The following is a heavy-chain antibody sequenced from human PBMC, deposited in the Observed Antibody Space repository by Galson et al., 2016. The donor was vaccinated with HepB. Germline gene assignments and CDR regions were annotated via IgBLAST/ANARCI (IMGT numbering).Heavy chain of an antibody. J-gene: IGHJ3*02. V-gene: IGHV3-43D*03. D-gene: IGHD2-15*01. CDR3: AKDIGYCSGGTCPNDAFDI. CDR1: GFTFDDYA. CDR2: ISWDGGST. Sequence: CAASGFTFDDYAMHWVRQAPGKGLEWVSLISWDGGSTYYADSVKGRFTISRDNFKNTLYLQMNSLRAEDTDVYYCAKDIGYCSGGTCPNDAFDIWGQGTMVTVSS.